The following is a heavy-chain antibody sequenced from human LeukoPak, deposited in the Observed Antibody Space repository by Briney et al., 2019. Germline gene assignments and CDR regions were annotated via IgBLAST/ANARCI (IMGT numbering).Heavy chain of an antibody. D-gene: IGHD3-9*01. J-gene: IGHJ4*02. CDR1: GYTFTRYG. CDR3: AREGLDILTGYPHDY. V-gene: IGHV1-18*01. Sequence: ASVKVSCKASGYTFTRYGISWVRQAPGQGLEWMGWISAYNGNTDYAQKLHGRVTLTTGTSTSTAYMELRSLRSDDTAVYYCAREGLDILTGYPHDYWGRGTLVTVSS. CDR2: ISAYNGNT.